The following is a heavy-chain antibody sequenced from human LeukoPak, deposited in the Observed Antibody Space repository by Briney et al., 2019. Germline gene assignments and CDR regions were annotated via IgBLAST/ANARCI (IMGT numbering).Heavy chain of an antibody. CDR3: ARGGRPADTAMPSPVWWFDP. D-gene: IGHD5-18*01. CDR2: INPSGGST. J-gene: IGHJ5*02. V-gene: IGHV1-46*01. CDR1: GYTFTSYY. Sequence: GASVKVFCKASGYTFTSYYMHWVRQAPGQGLEWMGIINPSGGSTSYAQKFQGRVTMTRDMSTSTVYMELSSLRSEDTAVYYCARGGRPADTAMPSPVWWFDPWGQGTLVTVSS.